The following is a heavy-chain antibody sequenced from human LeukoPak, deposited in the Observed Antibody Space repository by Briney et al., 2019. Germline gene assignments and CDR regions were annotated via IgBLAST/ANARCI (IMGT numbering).Heavy chain of an antibody. V-gene: IGHV1-2*02. J-gene: IGHJ6*03. CDR2: INPNSGGT. Sequence: GASVKVSCKASGYTFTGYYMHWVRQAPGQGLEWMGWINPNSGGTNYAQKFQGRVTMTRDTSISTAYMELSRLRSDDTAVYYCACKSGYSYGYAPHYYYMDVWGKGTTVTISS. D-gene: IGHD5-18*01. CDR1: GYTFTGYY. CDR3: ACKSGYSYGYAPHYYYMDV.